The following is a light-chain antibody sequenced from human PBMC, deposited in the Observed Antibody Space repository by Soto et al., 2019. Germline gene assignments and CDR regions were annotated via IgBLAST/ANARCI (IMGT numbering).Light chain of an antibody. CDR3: QSYDNSLSGSWV. CDR1: SSNIGSNY. Sequence: QSVLTQPPSASGTPGQRVTISCSGSSSNIGSNYVYWYQHLPGTAPKLLIYTNNQRPSGVPDRFSGSKSGTSASLAINGLQAEDEAHYYCQSYDNSLSGSWVFGGGTKLTVL. J-gene: IGLJ3*02. CDR2: TNN. V-gene: IGLV1-47*02.